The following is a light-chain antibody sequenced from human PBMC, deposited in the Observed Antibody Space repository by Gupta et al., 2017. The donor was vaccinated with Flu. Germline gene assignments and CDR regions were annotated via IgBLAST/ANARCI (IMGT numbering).Light chain of an antibody. CDR2: LGS. V-gene: IGKV2-28*01. CDR3: MQALQTPYT. Sequence: DIVVTQSPLSLSVTPGEPASISCRSSQSLLHSNGYNYLNWYLQKPGQSPQFLIYLGSNRASGVPDRFSGSGSGTDFTLKISRVEAEDVGVYYCMQALQTPYTFGQGTKLEIK. CDR1: QSLLHSNGYNY. J-gene: IGKJ2*01.